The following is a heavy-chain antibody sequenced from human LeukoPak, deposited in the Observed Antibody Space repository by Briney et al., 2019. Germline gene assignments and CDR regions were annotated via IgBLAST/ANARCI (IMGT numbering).Heavy chain of an antibody. D-gene: IGHD6-19*01. Sequence: GGSLRLSCAASGFTFSSNSMNWVRQAPGKGLEWVSYISSSSSTIYYADSVKGRFTISRDNAKNSLYLQMNSLRAEDTAVYYCAKGSRSIAVDNLCDYWGQGSLVTVSS. CDR3: AKGSRSIAVDNLCDY. CDR1: GFTFSSNS. J-gene: IGHJ4*02. V-gene: IGHV3-48*01. CDR2: ISSSSSTI.